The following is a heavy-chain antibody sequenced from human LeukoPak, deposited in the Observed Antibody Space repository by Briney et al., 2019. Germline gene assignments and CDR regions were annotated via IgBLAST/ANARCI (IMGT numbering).Heavy chain of an antibody. CDR3: ASQITIFGVVILDY. Sequence: SETLSLTCTVSGGSISSSSYSWGWIRQPPGKGLEWIGSIYYSGSTYYNPSLKSRVTISVDTSKNQFSLKLSSVTAADTAVYYCASQITIFGVVILDYWGQGTLVTVSS. J-gene: IGHJ4*02. CDR1: GGSISSSSYS. D-gene: IGHD3-3*01. CDR2: IYYSGST. V-gene: IGHV4-39*01.